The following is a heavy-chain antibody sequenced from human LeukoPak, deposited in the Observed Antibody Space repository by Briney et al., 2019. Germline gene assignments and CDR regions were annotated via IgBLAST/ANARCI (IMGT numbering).Heavy chain of an antibody. CDR2: IYYSGST. Sequence: PSETLSLTCTVSGGSISSYYWSWIRQPPGAGLEWIGYIYYSGSTNYNPSPKTRVTISVDTSKNRFSLKLISVTAADTAVYYCARAREGVGSSWPFDFWGQGTLVTVSS. CDR1: GGSISSYY. J-gene: IGHJ4*02. V-gene: IGHV4-59*01. CDR3: ARAREGVGSSWPFDF. D-gene: IGHD6-13*01.